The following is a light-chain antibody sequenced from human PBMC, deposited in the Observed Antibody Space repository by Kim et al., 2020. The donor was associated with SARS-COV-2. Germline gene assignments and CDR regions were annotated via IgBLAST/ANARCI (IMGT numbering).Light chain of an antibody. Sequence: DIQMTQSPSTLSASVGDRVTITCRASQSISSWLAWYQQKPGKAPKLLIYKASDLESGVPSRFSGSGSATQFTLTISSLQPDDFATYYCQQYNTYSTFGQGTRLEIK. CDR3: QQYNTYST. V-gene: IGKV1-5*03. J-gene: IGKJ5*01. CDR1: QSISSW. CDR2: KAS.